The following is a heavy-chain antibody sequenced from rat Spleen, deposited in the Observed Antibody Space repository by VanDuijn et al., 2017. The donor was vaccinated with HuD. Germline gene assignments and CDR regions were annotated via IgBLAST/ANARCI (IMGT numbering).Heavy chain of an antibody. J-gene: IGHJ2*01. V-gene: IGHV5-22*01. CDR3: TRGPYSSYFDY. D-gene: IGHD1-2*01. Sequence: EVQLVESGGGLVQPGRSMKLSCAASGFTFSNYDMAWVRQAPKKGLEWVATIRHDGSGTNYGDSVKGRFTISRDSAKSTLYLQMDSLRSEDTATYYCTRGPYSSYFDYWGQGVMVTVSS. CDR1: GFTFSNYD. CDR2: IRHDGSGT.